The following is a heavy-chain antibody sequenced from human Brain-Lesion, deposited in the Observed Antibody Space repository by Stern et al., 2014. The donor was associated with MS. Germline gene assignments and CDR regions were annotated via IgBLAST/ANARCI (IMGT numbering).Heavy chain of an antibody. V-gene: IGHV3-30*09. CDR1: GSTFSKSA. J-gene: IGHJ6*02. CDR3: VRTESFYYYDGMDV. CDR2: ISHDGSNK. Sequence: VQLVESGGGVVPPGRSLRLSCADSGSTFSKSAMHWVRQAPGKGLEWVAVISHDGSNKQYGDSVKGRLAISRDNSRNTLSPEIYSLRAEDTAVYYCVRTESFYYYDGMDVWGHGTTVIVSS.